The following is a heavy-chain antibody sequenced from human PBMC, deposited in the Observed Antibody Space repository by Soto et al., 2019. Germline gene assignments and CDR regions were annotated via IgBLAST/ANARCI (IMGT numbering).Heavy chain of an antibody. D-gene: IGHD3-22*01. CDR3: AKAIFRDYDSSGYYYYYYYGMDV. CDR1: GFTFSSYG. J-gene: IGHJ6*02. Sequence: VQLVESGGGVVQPGRSLRLSCAASGFTFSSYGMHWVRQAPGKGLEWVAVISYDGSNKYYADSVKGRFTISRDNSKNTLYLQMNSLRAEDTAVYYCAKAIFRDYDSSGYYYYYYYGMDVWGQGTTVTVSS. V-gene: IGHV3-30*18. CDR2: ISYDGSNK.